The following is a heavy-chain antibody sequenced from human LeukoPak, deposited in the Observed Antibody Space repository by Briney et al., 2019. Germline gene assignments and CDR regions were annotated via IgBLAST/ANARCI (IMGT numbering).Heavy chain of an antibody. J-gene: IGHJ6*03. D-gene: IGHD6-19*01. CDR2: VYPGDSDT. CDR3: ARLSSGWYEGGYYYMDV. CDR1: GYSFTSYW. V-gene: IGHV5-51*01. Sequence: GESLRISCKGSGYSFTSYWIGWVRQMPGEGLEWMGIVYPGDSDTSYSPSFQGQITISADKSISTAYLQWSSLKASDTAMYYCARLSSGWYEGGYYYMDVWGKGTTVTVSS.